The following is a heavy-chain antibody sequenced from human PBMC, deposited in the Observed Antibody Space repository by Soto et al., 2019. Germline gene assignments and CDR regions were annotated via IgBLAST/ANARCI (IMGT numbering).Heavy chain of an antibody. CDR2: ISGSGGST. J-gene: IGHJ4*02. CDR3: AKEGGLYMWGSYRPFDY. V-gene: IGHV3-23*01. D-gene: IGHD3-16*02. CDR1: GFTLSSYA. Sequence: EVQLLESGGGLVQPGGSLRLSCAASGFTLSSYAMSWVRQAPGKGLEWVSAISGSGGSTYYADSVKGRFTISRDNSKNTLYLQMNSLRAEDTAVYYCAKEGGLYMWGSYRPFDYWGQGTLVTVSS.